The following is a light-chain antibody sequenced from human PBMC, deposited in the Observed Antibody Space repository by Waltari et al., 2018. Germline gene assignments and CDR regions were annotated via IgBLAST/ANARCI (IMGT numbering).Light chain of an antibody. CDR2: DAS. V-gene: IGKV3-11*01. J-gene: IGKJ4*01. Sequence: EIVLTPSPATLSLSPGARATLSCRASQSVSSYLAWYQQKPGQAPRLLIYDASNRATGIPARFSGSGSGTDFTLTISSLEPEDFAVYYCQQRSNWVTFGGGTKVEIK. CDR1: QSVSSY. CDR3: QQRSNWVT.